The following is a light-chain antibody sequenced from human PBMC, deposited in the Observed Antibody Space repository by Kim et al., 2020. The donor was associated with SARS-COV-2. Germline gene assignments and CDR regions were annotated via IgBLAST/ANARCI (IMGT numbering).Light chain of an antibody. Sequence: DIQLTQSPSSLSASVGDRVTITCRASQTIFSYINWYQLKPGKAPELLIYAASNLQSGVPSRFSGSGSGTAFTLTITSLQPEDFATYYCQQGYSASLTFGGGTKLEI. CDR2: AAS. J-gene: IGKJ4*01. CDR1: QTIFSY. CDR3: QQGYSASLT. V-gene: IGKV1-39*01.